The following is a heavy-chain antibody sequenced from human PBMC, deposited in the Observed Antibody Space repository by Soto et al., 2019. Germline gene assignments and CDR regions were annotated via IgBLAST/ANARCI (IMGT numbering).Heavy chain of an antibody. J-gene: IGHJ6*02. V-gene: IGHV3-74*01. D-gene: IGHD2-21*01. CDR3: ARSLWSPYFYYGLDV. CDR2: LNSGGNIT. CDR1: GFALSRYW. Sequence: QLVESGGASVQPGGSLRLSCTASGFALSRYWVYWVRQVPGKGLVWVSHLNSGGNITPYADSVRGRFTNSRDNSKNTLYLDMHSLTTDDTAVYFCARSLWSPYFYYGLDVWGHGTTVTVSS.